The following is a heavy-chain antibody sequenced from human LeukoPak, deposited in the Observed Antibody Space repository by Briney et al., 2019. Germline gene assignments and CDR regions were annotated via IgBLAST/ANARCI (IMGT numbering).Heavy chain of an antibody. CDR1: GGSISNYY. Sequence: SETLSLTCIVSGGSISNYYWTWIRQPPGKGLEWIGYIYYSGSTNYNPSLKSRVTISVDTSKNQFSLRLSSVTAADTAVYYCARQYSSSWYAKGAFDIWGQGTMVTVSS. D-gene: IGHD6-13*01. V-gene: IGHV4-59*08. J-gene: IGHJ3*02. CDR2: IYYSGST. CDR3: ARQYSSSWYAKGAFDI.